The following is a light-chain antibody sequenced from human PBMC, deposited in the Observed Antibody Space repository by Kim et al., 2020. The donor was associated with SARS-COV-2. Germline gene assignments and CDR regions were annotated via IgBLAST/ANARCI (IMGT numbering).Light chain of an antibody. J-gene: IGLJ2*01. CDR3: QAWDSSTVV. Sequence: VFPVQTPSITWSGDKLGHNYACWYQQKPGQSLVLVIHQDSKRPSGIPERFSGSNSGNTATLTISGTQAMDEADYYCQAWDSSTVVFGGGTQLTVL. CDR1: KLGHNY. CDR2: QDS. V-gene: IGLV3-1*01.